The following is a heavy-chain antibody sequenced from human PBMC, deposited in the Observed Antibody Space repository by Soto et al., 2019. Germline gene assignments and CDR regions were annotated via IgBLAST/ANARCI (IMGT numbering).Heavy chain of an antibody. D-gene: IGHD1-26*01. J-gene: IGHJ4*02. V-gene: IGHV1-69*01. CDR2: IIPIFGTA. CDR1: GGTFSSYS. CDR3: ARDGGRHSGGIDY. Sequence: QVQLVQSGAEVKKPGSSVQVSCKASGGTFSSYSINWVRQAPGQGLEWMGEIIPIFGTANYAQKFQGRVTITADESTSTAYMELSSLRSEDTGVYYCARDGGRHSGGIDYWGQGTLVTVSS.